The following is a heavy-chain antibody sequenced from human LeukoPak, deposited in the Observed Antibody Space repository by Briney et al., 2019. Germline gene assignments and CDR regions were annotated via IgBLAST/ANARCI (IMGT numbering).Heavy chain of an antibody. Sequence: GRSLRLSCIASGFTLSNYPAMHWVRQAPGKGLEWVAAVSPDGNSKYYADSVKGRFTISRDNAKNSLYLQMDSLRVEDTAIYYCARVQEYSNGSYWGQGILVSVSS. D-gene: IGHD4-11*01. J-gene: IGHJ4*02. CDR2: VSPDGNSK. CDR1: GFTLSNYPA. V-gene: IGHV3-30-3*01. CDR3: ARVQEYSNGSY.